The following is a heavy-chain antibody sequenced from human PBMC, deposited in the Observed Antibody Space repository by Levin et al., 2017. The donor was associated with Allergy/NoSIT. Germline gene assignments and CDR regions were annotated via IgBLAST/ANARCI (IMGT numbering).Heavy chain of an antibody. Sequence: PGESLKISCKASGFTFGDYPMAWFRQAPGKGLEWVSYIRNKAYGETTEYAASVKGRFTMSRDDSNGIASLQMNSLKTEDTAVYYCTRALRISGDAFDFWGQGTLVSVSS. CDR1: GFTFGDYP. CDR3: TRALRISGDAFDF. D-gene: IGHD2/OR15-2a*01. CDR2: IRNKAYGETT. J-gene: IGHJ4*02. V-gene: IGHV3-49*03.